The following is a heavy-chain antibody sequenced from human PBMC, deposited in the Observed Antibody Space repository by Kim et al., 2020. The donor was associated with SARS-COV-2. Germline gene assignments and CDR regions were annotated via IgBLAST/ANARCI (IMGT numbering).Heavy chain of an antibody. V-gene: IGHV1-69*01. CDR3: VQARTMVRVNWYFDL. J-gene: IGHJ2*01. Sequence: QKFQGRVTITADESTSTAYMELSSLRSEDTAVYYCVQARTMVRVNWYFDLWGRGTLVTVSS. D-gene: IGHD3-10*01.